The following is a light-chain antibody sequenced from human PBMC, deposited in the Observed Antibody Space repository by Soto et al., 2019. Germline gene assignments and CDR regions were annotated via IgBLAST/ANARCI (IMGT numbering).Light chain of an antibody. V-gene: IGKV3-11*01. CDR2: DAS. CDR1: QSVSSY. J-gene: IGKJ5*01. CDR3: QQRSNWQIT. Sequence: EIVLTQSPATLSLSPGERATLSCRASQSVSSYLAWYQQKPGQAPRLLIYDASNRATGIPARFSGSGSGTDFTLTISSLEPADFGVYYCQQRSNWQITFGQGTRLEIK.